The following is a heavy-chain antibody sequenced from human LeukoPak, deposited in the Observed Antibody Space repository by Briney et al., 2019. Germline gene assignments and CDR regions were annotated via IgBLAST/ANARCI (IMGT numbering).Heavy chain of an antibody. Sequence: ASVTVSCKASGYTFSDYYIHWVRQAPGQGLEWMGSIDPTSGGTRNAQRFQGRVTMTRDTSISTAYMEMSRLTSDDTAVYFCAREYYDNNGRKYAFDVWGQGTMVTVSS. D-gene: IGHD3-22*01. J-gene: IGHJ3*01. CDR1: GYTFSDYY. CDR3: AREYYDNNGRKYAFDV. CDR2: IDPTSGGT. V-gene: IGHV1-2*02.